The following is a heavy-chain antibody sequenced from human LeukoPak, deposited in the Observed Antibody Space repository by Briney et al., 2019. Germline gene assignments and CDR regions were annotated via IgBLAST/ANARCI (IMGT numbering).Heavy chain of an antibody. V-gene: IGHV1-2*02. Sequence: GASVKVSCKASGYTFTGYYMHWVRQAPGQGLEWMGWINPNSGGTNYAQKFQGRVTMTRDSSISTAYMELSRLRSDDTAVYYCARTSSSWYYFDYWGQGTLVTVSS. CDR1: GYTFTGYY. D-gene: IGHD6-13*01. CDR2: INPNSGGT. J-gene: IGHJ4*02. CDR3: ARTSSSWYYFDY.